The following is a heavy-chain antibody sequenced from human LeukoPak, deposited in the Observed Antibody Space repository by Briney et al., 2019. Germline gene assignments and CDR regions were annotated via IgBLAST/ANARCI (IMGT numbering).Heavy chain of an antibody. D-gene: IGHD3-10*01. J-gene: IGHJ4*02. V-gene: IGHV1-18*01. CDR1: GYTFTSYG. CDR2: ISGYNGYT. CDR3: ARGLGGSGSYNY. Sequence: GASVKVSCKASGYTFTSYGISWVRQAPGQGLEWMGWISGYNGYTNYAQKVQDRVTMTTDTSTSTAYMEVRSLRSDDTAVYYCARGLGGSGSYNYWGQGTLVTVSS.